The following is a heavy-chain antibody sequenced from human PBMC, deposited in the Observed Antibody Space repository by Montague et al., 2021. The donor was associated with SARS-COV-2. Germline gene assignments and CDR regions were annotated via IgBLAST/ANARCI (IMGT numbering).Heavy chain of an antibody. Sequence: QSGAEVKKSGESLRISCKASGYTFTSYGISWVRQAPGQGLEWMGWISAYNGNTNYAQKLQGRVTMTTDTSTSTAYMELRSLRSDDTAVYYCATAVAGFSWFDPWGQGTLVTVSS. CDR2: ISAYNGNT. J-gene: IGHJ5*02. CDR1: GYTFTSYG. V-gene: IGHV1-18*01. D-gene: IGHD6-19*01. CDR3: ATAVAGFSWFDP.